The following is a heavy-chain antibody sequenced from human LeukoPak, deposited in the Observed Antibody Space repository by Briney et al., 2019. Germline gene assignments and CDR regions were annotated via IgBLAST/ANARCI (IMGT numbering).Heavy chain of an antibody. CDR3: ASVIAAAGSY. CDR2: ISYDGSNK. V-gene: IGHV3-30-3*01. D-gene: IGHD6-13*01. J-gene: IGHJ4*02. CDR1: GFTFSSYA. Sequence: GSLRLSCAASGFTFSSYAMHWVRQAPGKGLEWVAVISYDGSNKYYADSVKGRFTISRDNSKNTLYLQTNSLRAEDTAVYYCASVIAAAGSYWGQGTLVTVSS.